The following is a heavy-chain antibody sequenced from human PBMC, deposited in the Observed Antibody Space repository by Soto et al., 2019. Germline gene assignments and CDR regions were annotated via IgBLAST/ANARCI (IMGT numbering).Heavy chain of an antibody. V-gene: IGHV4-4*02. Sequence: SETLSLTCAVSGDSITSRNWWSWVRQAPGKGLEWIGEIYHSGASTYNPSLKSRTTMSVDPSNNHFSLKLTSVTAADTAVYFCVRDLGTGTDYWGRGTLVTVSS. CDR1: GDSITSRNW. J-gene: IGHJ4*02. CDR3: VRDLGTGTDY. CDR2: IYHSGAS. D-gene: IGHD1-1*01.